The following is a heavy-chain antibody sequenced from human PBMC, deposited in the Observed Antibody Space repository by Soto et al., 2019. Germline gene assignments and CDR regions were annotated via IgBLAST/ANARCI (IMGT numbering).Heavy chain of an antibody. D-gene: IGHD2-21*01. CDR3: ARDSVWTFDY. J-gene: IGHJ4*02. CDR2: IRYDENNK. V-gene: IGHV3-33*01. CDR1: GFTFSNYG. Sequence: QVQLVESGGGVVQPGTSLRLSCAASGFTFSNYGMHWVRQAPGKGLEWVAIIRYDENNKYYADSVKGRFTISRDNSKNTLYLQMNSLRAEDTAVYYCARDSVWTFDYWGQGTLVTVSS.